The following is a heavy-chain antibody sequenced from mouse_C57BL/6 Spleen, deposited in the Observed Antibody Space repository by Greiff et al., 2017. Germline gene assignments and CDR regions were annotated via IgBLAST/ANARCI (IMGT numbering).Heavy chain of an antibody. CDR1: GYTFTDYY. Sequence: VQLQQSGPELVKPGASVKISCKASGYTFTDYYMNWVKQSHGKSLEWIGDINPNNGGTSYNQKFKGKATLTVDKSSSTAYMELRSLTSEDSAVYYCARDDYDGHYAMGYWGQGTSVTVSS. CDR2: INPNNGGT. J-gene: IGHJ4*01. V-gene: IGHV1-26*01. CDR3: ARDDYDGHYAMGY. D-gene: IGHD2-4*01.